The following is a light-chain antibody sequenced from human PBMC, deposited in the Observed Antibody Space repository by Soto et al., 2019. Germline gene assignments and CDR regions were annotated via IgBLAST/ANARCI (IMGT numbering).Light chain of an antibody. J-gene: IGLJ1*01. Sequence: QSVLTQPPSASGSPGQSVTIFCTGTSSDVGGYNYVSWYQQHPGKAPKLIIYDVTKRPSGVPDRFSGSKSGHTASLTVSGLRAEDEADYCCSSYAGTNRGLFGTGTKVTVL. V-gene: IGLV2-8*01. CDR2: DVT. CDR1: SSDVGGYNY. CDR3: SSYAGTNRGL.